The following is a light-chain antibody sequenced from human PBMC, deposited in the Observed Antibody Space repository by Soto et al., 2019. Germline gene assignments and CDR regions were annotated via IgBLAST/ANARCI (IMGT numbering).Light chain of an antibody. V-gene: IGKV3-15*01. CDR1: QSVSSN. CDR2: GAS. Sequence: EIVMTQSPATLSVSPGERATLSCRASQSVSSNLAWYQQKPGQAPRLLIYGASTRATGIPARFSGSGSGTDFTLTISRLEPEDFAVYYCQQYGTTPFSFGPGTTVDVK. J-gene: IGKJ3*01. CDR3: QQYGTTPFS.